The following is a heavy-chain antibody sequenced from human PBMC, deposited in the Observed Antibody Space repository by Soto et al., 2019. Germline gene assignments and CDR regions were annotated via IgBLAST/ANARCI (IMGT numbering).Heavy chain of an antibody. J-gene: IGHJ4*02. D-gene: IGHD3-16*01. CDR2: IYSGGST. V-gene: IGHV3-66*01. Sequence: EVQLVESGGGLVQPGGSLRLSCAASGFTVSSNHMSWVRQAPGKGLEWVSLIYSGGSTYYADSVKGRFTFSRDNSQNTLYLQMNSLRAEDTAVYYCVGPGEQHRYWGQGTLVTVSS. CDR1: GFTVSSNH. CDR3: VGPGEQHRY.